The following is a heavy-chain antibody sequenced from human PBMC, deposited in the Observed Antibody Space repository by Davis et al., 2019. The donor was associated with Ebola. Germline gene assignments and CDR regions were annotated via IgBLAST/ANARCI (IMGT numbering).Heavy chain of an antibody. CDR3: ARRMTPGGWFDP. Sequence: PSETLSLTCTVSGGSISRNGYYWGWIRQPPGKGLEWIGSIYYSGSTYYNRSLKSRVTISVDTSKNQFSLKLTSVTAADTAVYYCARRMTPGGWFDPWGQGTLVTVSS. D-gene: IGHD1-14*01. CDR1: GGSISRNGYY. J-gene: IGHJ5*02. V-gene: IGHV4-39*01. CDR2: IYYSGST.